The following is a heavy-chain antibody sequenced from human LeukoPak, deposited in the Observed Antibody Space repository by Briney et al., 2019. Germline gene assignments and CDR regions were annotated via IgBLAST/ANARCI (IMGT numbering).Heavy chain of an antibody. V-gene: IGHV3-23*01. J-gene: IGHJ4*02. CDR1: GFTFSSYA. Sequence: GGSLRLSCAASGFTFSSYAMSWVRQAPGKGREWVSAISGSGGSTYYADSVKGRFTISRDNSKNTLYLQMNSLRAEDTAVYYCAKLGQKLWWSTNDCWGQGTLVTVSS. CDR2: ISGSGGST. D-gene: IGHD2-21*01. CDR3: AKLGQKLWWSTNDC.